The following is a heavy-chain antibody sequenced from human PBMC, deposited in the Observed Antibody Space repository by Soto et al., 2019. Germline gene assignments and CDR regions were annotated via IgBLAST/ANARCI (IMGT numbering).Heavy chain of an antibody. CDR2: ISVTGDT. CDR3: AKSLSTATSFDY. J-gene: IGHJ4*02. Sequence: PGGSLKLYCAASGFTFSSNAMNWVRQAPGKGPEWVSHISVTGDTYYADSVKGRFTISRDNSKNTLFLQMNSLRAEDTAVYYCAKSLSTATSFDYWGQGTPVTVSS. V-gene: IGHV3-23*01. CDR1: GFTFSSNA.